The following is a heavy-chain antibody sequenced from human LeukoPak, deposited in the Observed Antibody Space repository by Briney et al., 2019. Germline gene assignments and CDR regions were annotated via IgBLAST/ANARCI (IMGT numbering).Heavy chain of an antibody. CDR3: ARGISTSGYDWPFDY. V-gene: IGHV4-59*01. J-gene: IGHJ4*02. D-gene: IGHD5-12*01. CDR1: GGSISSYY. CDR2: IYYSGNT. Sequence: PSETLSLTCTVSGGSISSYYWSWIRQPPGKGLEWIGYIYYSGNTNYNPSLKSRVTISVDTSKNQFSLKLSSVTAADTAVYYCARGISTSGYDWPFDYWGQGTLVTVSS.